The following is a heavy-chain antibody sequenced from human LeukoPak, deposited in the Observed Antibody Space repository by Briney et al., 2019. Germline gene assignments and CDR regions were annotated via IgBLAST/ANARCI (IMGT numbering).Heavy chain of an antibody. CDR1: GYTFTSYG. Sequence: ASVKVSCKASGYTFTSYGISWVRQAPGQGLEWMGWISAYNGSTNYAQKLQGRVTMTTDTSTSTAYMELRSLKSDDTAVYYCARPHDEYVWGSPPSPNYYYYMDVWGKGTTVTISS. CDR3: ARPHDEYVWGSPPSPNYYYYMDV. CDR2: ISAYNGST. D-gene: IGHD3-16*01. V-gene: IGHV1-18*01. J-gene: IGHJ6*03.